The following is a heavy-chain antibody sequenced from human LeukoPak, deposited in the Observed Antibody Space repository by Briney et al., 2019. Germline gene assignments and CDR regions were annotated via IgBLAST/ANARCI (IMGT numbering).Heavy chain of an antibody. Sequence: ASVKVSCKASGGTFSSYAISWVRQASGQGLEWMGGIIPIFGTANYAQKFQGRVTITADKSTSTAYMELSSLRSEDTAVYYCARDAGSVGPGGYYYYGMDVWGKGTTVTVSS. CDR1: GGTFSSYA. CDR2: IIPIFGTA. D-gene: IGHD3-10*01. V-gene: IGHV1-69*06. J-gene: IGHJ6*04. CDR3: ARDAGSVGPGGYYYYGMDV.